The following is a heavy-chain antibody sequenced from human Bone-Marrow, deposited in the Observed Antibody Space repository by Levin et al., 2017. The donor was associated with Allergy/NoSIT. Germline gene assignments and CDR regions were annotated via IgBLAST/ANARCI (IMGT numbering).Heavy chain of an antibody. D-gene: IGHD2-15*01. CDR2: IRATNGDT. Sequence: GESLKISCKASGYSFISYGVSWVRQAPGQGLEWMGWIRATNGDTNYAQKFQGRVTMTTDTSTSTAYLELRSLSSDDTAIYYCAKSHSGAYAHNLNFWGQGTLVTVSS. CDR3: AKSHSGAYAHNLNF. CDR1: GYSFISYG. V-gene: IGHV1-18*01. J-gene: IGHJ4*02.